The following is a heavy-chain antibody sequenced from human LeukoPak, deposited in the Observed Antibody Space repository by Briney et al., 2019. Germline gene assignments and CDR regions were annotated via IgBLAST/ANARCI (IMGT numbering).Heavy chain of an antibody. CDR3: ARDQGLASDY. D-gene: IGHD6-19*01. CDR1: GFTFSSYG. Sequence: GRSLRLSCAASGFTFSSYGMHWVRQAPGKGLEWVSYITSSSSTIYYANSVKGRFTISRDNAKNSLYLQMNSLRAEDTAVYYCARDQGLASDYWGQGTLVTVSS. J-gene: IGHJ4*02. CDR2: ITSSSSTI. V-gene: IGHV3-48*04.